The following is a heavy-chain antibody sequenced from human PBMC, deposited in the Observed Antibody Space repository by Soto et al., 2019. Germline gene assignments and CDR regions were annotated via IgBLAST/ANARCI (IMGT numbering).Heavy chain of an antibody. V-gene: IGHV1-8*01. Sequence: ASVKVSCKASGYTFTSYDINWVRQATGQGLEWMGWMNPNSGNTGYAQKFQGRVTMTRNTSISTAYMELSSLRSEDTAVYYCARESQQVAGYYYYYMDVWGKGTTVTVS. CDR1: GYTFTSYD. CDR3: ARESQQVAGYYYYYMDV. J-gene: IGHJ6*03. CDR2: MNPNSGNT.